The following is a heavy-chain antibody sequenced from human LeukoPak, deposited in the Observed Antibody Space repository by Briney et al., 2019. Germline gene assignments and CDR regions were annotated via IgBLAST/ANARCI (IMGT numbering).Heavy chain of an antibody. CDR3: AKGDAN. CDR2: ITYDGSNK. V-gene: IGHV3-30*18. CDR1: GFTFSSYG. J-gene: IGHJ4*02. D-gene: IGHD2-2*01. Sequence: GGSLRLSCAASGFTFSSYGMHWVRQAPGKGLEWVAVITYDGSNKYYADSVKGRFTISRDNSKNTLYLQMNSLTTEDTAVYYCAKGDANWGQGTLVTVSS.